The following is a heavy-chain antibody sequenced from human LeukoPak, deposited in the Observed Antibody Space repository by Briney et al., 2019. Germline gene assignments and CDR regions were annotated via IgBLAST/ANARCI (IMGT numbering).Heavy chain of an antibody. J-gene: IGHJ5*02. CDR2: INSDGSST. Sequence: PGGSLRLSCAASGFTFSSYWMHWVRQAPGKGLVWVSRINSDGSSTSYADSVKGRFTISRDNAKNTLYMHMNSLRAEDTAVYYCARDMDVRINWFDPWGQGTLVTVSS. V-gene: IGHV3-74*01. CDR3: ARDMDVRINWFDP. D-gene: IGHD2-2*03. CDR1: GFTFSSYW.